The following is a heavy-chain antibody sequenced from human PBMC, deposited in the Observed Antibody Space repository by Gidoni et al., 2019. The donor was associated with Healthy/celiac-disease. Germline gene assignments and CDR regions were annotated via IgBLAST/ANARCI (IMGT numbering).Heavy chain of an antibody. V-gene: IGHV1-69*01. CDR1: GGTFSSYA. CDR3: ASGEGRIAVAGTSSYFDWFDP. J-gene: IGHJ5*02. CDR2: IIPIFGTA. D-gene: IGHD6-19*01. Sequence: QVQLVQSGAEVKKPGSSVKVSCKASGGTFSSYAISWVRQAPGQGLEWMGGIIPIFGTANYAQKFQGRVTITADESTSTAYMELSSLRSEDTAVYYCASGEGRIAVAGTSSYFDWFDPWGQGTLVTVSS.